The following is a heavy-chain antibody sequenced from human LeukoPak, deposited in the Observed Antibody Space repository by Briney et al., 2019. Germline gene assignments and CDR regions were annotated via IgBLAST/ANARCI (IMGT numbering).Heavy chain of an antibody. D-gene: IGHD2-2*01. Sequence: ASVKVSCKASGYTFTGYYMHWVRQAPGQGLEWMGWINPNSGGTNYAEKFQGRVNMTRDTSISTAYMELSRLRSDDTAVYYCARDSISWRYYYGMDVWGQGTTVTVSS. J-gene: IGHJ6*02. CDR2: INPNSGGT. CDR1: GYTFTGYY. CDR3: ARDSISWRYYYGMDV. V-gene: IGHV1-2*02.